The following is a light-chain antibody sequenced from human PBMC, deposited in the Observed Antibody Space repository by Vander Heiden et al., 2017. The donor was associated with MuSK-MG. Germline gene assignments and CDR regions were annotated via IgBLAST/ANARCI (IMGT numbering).Light chain of an antibody. Sequence: QSVLTQPPSVSGAPGQRVTISCTGSSSNIGAGYDVHWYQQLPGTAPKLLIYVTANRPSGVPDRFSGSKSGTSASLAITGLQAEDEADYYCQSYDSSLSGKVIFGGGTKLTVL. CDR2: VTA. J-gene: IGLJ2*01. CDR3: QSYDSSLSGKVI. V-gene: IGLV1-40*01. CDR1: SSNIGAGYD.